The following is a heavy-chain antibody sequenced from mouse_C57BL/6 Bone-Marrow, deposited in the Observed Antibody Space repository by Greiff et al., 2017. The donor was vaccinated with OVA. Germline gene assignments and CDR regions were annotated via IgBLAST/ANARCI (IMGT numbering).Heavy chain of an antibody. D-gene: IGHD2-5*01. CDR2: IYPGSGST. J-gene: IGHJ2*01. CDR3: ARSGVTFDY. V-gene: IGHV1-55*01. CDR1: GYTFTSYW. Sequence: QVHVKQPGAELVKPGASVKMSCKASGYTFTSYWITWVKQRPGQGLEWIGDIYPGSGSTNYNEKFKSKATLTVDTSSSTAYMQLSSLTSEDSAVYYCARSGVTFDYWGQGTTLTVSS.